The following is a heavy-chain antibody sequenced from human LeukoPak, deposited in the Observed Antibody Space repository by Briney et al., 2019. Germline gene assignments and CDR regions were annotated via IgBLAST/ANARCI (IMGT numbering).Heavy chain of an antibody. Sequence: ASVKVSCKASGYTFTGYYMHWVRQAPGQGLEWTGWINPNSGGTNYAQKFQGRVTMTRDTSISTAYMELSRLRSDDTAVYYCARDRGRVTTILYWGQGTLVTVSS. CDR1: GYTFTGYY. D-gene: IGHD2-21*02. J-gene: IGHJ4*02. CDR3: ARDRGRVTTILY. CDR2: INPNSGGT. V-gene: IGHV1-2*02.